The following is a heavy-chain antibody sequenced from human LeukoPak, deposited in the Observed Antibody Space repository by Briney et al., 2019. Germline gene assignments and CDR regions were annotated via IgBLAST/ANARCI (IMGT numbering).Heavy chain of an antibody. D-gene: IGHD1-7*01. V-gene: IGHV4-39*07. CDR1: GGSISSSSYY. CDR2: IYCSGST. Sequence: SETLSLTCTVSGGSISSSSYYWGWIRQPPGKGLEWIGSIYCSGSTYYSPSLKSRVTISLDTSRNHFSLKLSSVTAADTAVYYCAGTGNYHDAFDIWGQGTMVTVSS. CDR3: AGTGNYHDAFDI. J-gene: IGHJ3*02.